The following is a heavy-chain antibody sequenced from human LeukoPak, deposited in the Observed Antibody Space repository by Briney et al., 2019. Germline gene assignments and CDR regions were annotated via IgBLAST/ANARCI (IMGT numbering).Heavy chain of an antibody. CDR2: FYYSGST. Sequence: AATLSLTCTVSVGSISSSSYYWGWIRQPPGTGLEWIGCFYYSGSTYYNPSLKSRVTISVDTSKNQFSLKLSSVTAADTAVYYCARLNYYGSGSYYRVSQRAFDYWGQGTLVTVSS. J-gene: IGHJ4*02. CDR1: VGSISSSSYY. D-gene: IGHD3-10*01. V-gene: IGHV4-39*01. CDR3: ARLNYYGSGSYYRVSQRAFDY.